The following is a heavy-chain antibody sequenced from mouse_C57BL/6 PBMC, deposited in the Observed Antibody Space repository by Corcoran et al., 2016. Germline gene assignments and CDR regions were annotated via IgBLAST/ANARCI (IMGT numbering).Heavy chain of an antibody. V-gene: IGHV1-76*01. CDR2: IYPGSGNT. CDR3: ARANYGSSYRAMDY. J-gene: IGHJ4*01. Sequence: QVQLKQSGAELVRPGASVKLSCKASGYTFTDYYINWVKQRPGQGLEWIARIYPGSGNTYYNEKFKGKATLTAEKSSSTAYMQLSSLTSEDSAVYFCARANYGSSYRAMDYWGQGTSVTVSS. CDR1: GYTFTDYY. D-gene: IGHD1-1*01.